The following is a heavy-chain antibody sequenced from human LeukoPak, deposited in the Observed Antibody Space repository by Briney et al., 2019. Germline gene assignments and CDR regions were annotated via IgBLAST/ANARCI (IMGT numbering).Heavy chain of an antibody. CDR1: GFTFSNYW. CDR3: TRAVSGGRWD. D-gene: IGHD6-19*01. J-gene: IGHJ4*02. CDR2: IKQDGGEK. V-gene: IGHV3-7*05. Sequence: GGSLRLSCVASGFTFSNYWMNWVRQAPGKGLEWVANIKQDGGEKYYVDSVKGRFTISRDDSKNTLYLQMNSLRAEDTAVYYCTRAVSGGRWDWGQGTLVTVSS.